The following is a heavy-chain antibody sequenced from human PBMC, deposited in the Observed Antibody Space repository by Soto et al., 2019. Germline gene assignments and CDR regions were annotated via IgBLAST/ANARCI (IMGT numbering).Heavy chain of an antibody. CDR1: GGSISSGDYY. CDR2: IYYSGNT. Sequence: SETLFLTCTVSGGSISSGDYYWSWIRQPPGKGLEWIGYIYYSGNTYYNPSLKSRVTISVDRSKTQFSLKLSSVTAADTAVYYCARDGPQLGRSRWFDPWGQGTLVTVSS. CDR3: ARDGPQLGRSRWFDP. V-gene: IGHV4-30-4*01. D-gene: IGHD6-13*01. J-gene: IGHJ5*02.